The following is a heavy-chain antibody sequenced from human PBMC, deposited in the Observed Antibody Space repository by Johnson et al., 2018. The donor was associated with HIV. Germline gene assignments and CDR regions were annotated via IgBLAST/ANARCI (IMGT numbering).Heavy chain of an antibody. V-gene: IGHV3-30-3*01. CDR3: ARPHGPYSSNLNAFDI. CDR1: GFTFSSYA. J-gene: IGHJ3*02. D-gene: IGHD6-13*01. Sequence: QVQLVESGGGVVRPGGSLRLSCAASGFTFSSYAMHWVRQAPGKGLEWVAVISYDGSNKYYADSVKGRFTMSSDNSKNTLYLQMNSLRAEDTAVYYCARPHGPYSSNLNAFDIWGQGTMVTVSS. CDR2: ISYDGSNK.